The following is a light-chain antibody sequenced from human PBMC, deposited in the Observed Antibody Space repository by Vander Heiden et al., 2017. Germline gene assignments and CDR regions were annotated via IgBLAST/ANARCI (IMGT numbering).Light chain of an antibody. Sequence: QSAPTQPASVAGSPGQSIPIPCPGTSSDVGGYNYVSWYQQHPGKAPKLMIYDVSNRPSGVSNRFSGSKSGNTASLTISGLQAEDEADYYCSSYTSSSTLVFGGGTKLTVL. CDR1: SSDVGGYNY. V-gene: IGLV2-14*03. J-gene: IGLJ3*02. CDR3: SSYTSSSTLV. CDR2: DVS.